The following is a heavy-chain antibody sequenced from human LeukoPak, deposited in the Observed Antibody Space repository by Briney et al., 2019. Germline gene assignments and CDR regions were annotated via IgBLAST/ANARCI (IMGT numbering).Heavy chain of an antibody. CDR1: GFTFSSYE. CDR2: ISSSGSTI. Sequence: GGSLRLSCAASGFTFSSYEMNWVRQAPGKGPEWVSYISSSGSTIYYADSVKGRFTISRDNAKNSLYLQMNSLRAEDTAVYYCARFRSPHATAMIVVVPAVSDYWGQGTLVTVSS. J-gene: IGHJ4*02. D-gene: IGHD2-2*01. CDR3: ARFRSPHATAMIVVVPAVSDY. V-gene: IGHV3-48*03.